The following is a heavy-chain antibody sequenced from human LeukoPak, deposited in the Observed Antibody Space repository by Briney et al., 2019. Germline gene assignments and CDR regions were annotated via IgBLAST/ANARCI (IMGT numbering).Heavy chain of an antibody. CDR3: ARERGYTSGWYLDY. CDR2: LGPGSNTI. V-gene: IGHV3-48*02. D-gene: IGHD6-19*01. J-gene: IGHJ4*02. CDR1: GFTFSTYS. Sequence: GGSLRLSCAASGFTFSTYSMNWVRQAPGKGLEWVSYLGPGSNTIFYADSVKGRFTISRDDAKSSLFLQMNSLRDEDTAVYYCARERGYTSGWYLDYWGQGTLVTVSS.